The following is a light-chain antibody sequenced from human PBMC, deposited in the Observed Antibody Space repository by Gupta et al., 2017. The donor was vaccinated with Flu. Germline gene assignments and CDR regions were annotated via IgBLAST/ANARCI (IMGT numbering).Light chain of an antibody. CDR3: QQFNQYPVT. Sequence: SFLFASVGDRVAHHCRGRQGNRQCLAWYQQKTGEGPKLLNYAGSTLQKGVPTRFSGSGSGTEFTLTNSSLQPEDFGIYYCQQFNQYPVTFGGGTKVEVK. V-gene: IGKV1-9*01. CDR1: QGNRQC. J-gene: IGKJ4*01. CDR2: AGS.